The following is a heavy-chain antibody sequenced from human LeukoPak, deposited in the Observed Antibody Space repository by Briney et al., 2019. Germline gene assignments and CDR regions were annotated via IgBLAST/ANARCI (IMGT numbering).Heavy chain of an antibody. D-gene: IGHD4-17*01. CDR2: ISSSSSYI. CDR1: GFTFSSYS. V-gene: IGHV3-21*01. J-gene: IGHJ6*02. CDR3: ARGGDYGDYVAYYGMDV. Sequence: PGGSLRLSCAASGFTFSSYSMNWVRQAPGKGLEWVSSISSSSSYIYYADSVKGRFTISRDNAKNSLYLQMNSLRAEDTAVYYCARGGDYGDYVAYYGMDVWGQGTTVTVSS.